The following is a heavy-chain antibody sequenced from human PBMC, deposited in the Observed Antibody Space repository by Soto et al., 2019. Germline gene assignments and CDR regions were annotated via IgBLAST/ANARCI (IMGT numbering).Heavy chain of an antibody. D-gene: IGHD6-13*01. CDR3: ARDTAAAGIFAY. CDR1: GYAFTVYY. Sequence: SVKGSCKASGYAFTVYYMHWVRQAPGQGLEWMGWISAYNGNTNYAQKLQGRVTMTTDTSTSTAYMELRSLRSDDTAVYYCARDTAAAGIFAYWGQGTLVTVSS. J-gene: IGHJ4*02. V-gene: IGHV1-18*04. CDR2: ISAYNGNT.